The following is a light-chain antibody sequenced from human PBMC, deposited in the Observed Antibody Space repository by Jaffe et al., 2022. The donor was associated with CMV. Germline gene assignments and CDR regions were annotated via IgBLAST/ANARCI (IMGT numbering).Light chain of an antibody. CDR2: YDS. V-gene: IGLV3-21*04. CDR3: QVWDSSSDHPSGNWV. J-gene: IGLJ3*02. CDR1: NIGSKS. Sequence: SYVLTQPPSVSVAPGKTARITCGGNNIGSKSVHWYQQKPGQAPVLVIYYDSDRPSGIPERFSGSNSGNTATLTISRVEAGDEADYYCQVWDSSSDHPSGNWVFGGGTKLTVL.